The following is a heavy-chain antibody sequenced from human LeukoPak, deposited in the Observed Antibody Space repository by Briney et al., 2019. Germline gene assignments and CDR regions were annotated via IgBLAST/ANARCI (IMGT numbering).Heavy chain of an antibody. J-gene: IGHJ5*02. CDR1: GFTFSSYG. CDR2: INTNTGNP. CDR3: ATTLYPNWFDP. V-gene: IGHV7-4-1*02. Sequence: GGSLRLSCAASGFTFSSYGMHWVRQAPGQGLEWMGWINTNTGNPTYAQGFTGRFVFSLDTSVSTAYLQISSLKAEDTAVYYCATTLYPNWFDPWGQGTLVTVSS. D-gene: IGHD3-16*01.